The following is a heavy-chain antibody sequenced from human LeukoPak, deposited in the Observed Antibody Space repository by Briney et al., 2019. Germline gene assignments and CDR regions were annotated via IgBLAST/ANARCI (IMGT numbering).Heavy chain of an antibody. D-gene: IGHD3-10*01. V-gene: IGHV4-39*07. J-gene: IGHJ4*02. CDR3: ARGRSYYGSGSYYNSDAYFDY. CDR2: INHSGST. Sequence: SETLSLTCTVSGGSISSSSYYWGWIRQPPGTGLEWIGEINHSGSTNYNPSLKSRVTISVDTSKNQFSLKLSSVTAADTAVYYCARGRSYYGSGSYYNSDAYFDYWGQGTLVTVSS. CDR1: GGSISSSSYY.